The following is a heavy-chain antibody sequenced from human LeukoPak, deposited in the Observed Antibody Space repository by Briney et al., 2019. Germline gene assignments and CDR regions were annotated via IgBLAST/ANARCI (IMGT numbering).Heavy chain of an antibody. J-gene: IGHJ3*02. CDR1: GGSISSYY. CDR3: ARDDYGDYGGAFDI. V-gene: IGHV4-4*07. Sequence: PSETLSLTCTVSGGSISSYYWSWIRQPAGKGLGWIGRIYTSGSTNYNPSLKSRVTMSVDTSKNQFSLKLSSVSAADTAVYYCARDDYGDYGGAFDIWGQGTMVTVSS. CDR2: IYTSGST. D-gene: IGHD4-17*01.